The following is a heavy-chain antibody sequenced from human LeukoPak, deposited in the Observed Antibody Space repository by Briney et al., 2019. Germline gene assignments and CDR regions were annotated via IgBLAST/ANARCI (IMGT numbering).Heavy chain of an antibody. Sequence: SETLSLTCTVSGGSISSYYWSWIRQPPGKGLEWIGYTYYSGSTNYNPSLKSRVTISVDTSKNQFSLKPSSVTATDTAVYYCARADYRYYFDYWGQGTLVTVSS. CDR2: TYYSGST. CDR3: ARADYRYYFDY. J-gene: IGHJ4*02. CDR1: GGSISSYY. D-gene: IGHD3-16*01. V-gene: IGHV4-59*01.